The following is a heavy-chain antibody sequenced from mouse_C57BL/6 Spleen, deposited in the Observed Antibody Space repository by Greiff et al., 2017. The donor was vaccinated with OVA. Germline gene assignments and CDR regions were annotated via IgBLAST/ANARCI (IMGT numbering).Heavy chain of an antibody. CDR2: IYPGDGDT. V-gene: IGHV1-80*01. CDR1: GYAFSSYW. D-gene: IGHD1-1*01. J-gene: IGHJ2*01. Sequence: QVQLQQSGAELVKPGASVKISCKASGYAFSSYWMNWVKQRPGKGLEWIGQIYPGDGDTNYNGKFKGKATLTADKSSSTAYMQLSSLTSEDSAVYFCARLGHYTTVYFDYWGQGTTLTVSS. CDR3: ARLGHYTTVYFDY.